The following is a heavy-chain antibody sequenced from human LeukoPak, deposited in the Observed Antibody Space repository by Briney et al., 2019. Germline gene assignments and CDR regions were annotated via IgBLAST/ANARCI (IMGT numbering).Heavy chain of an antibody. CDR3: ATASERRLRYFDY. D-gene: IGHD5-12*01. CDR2: INPNSGGT. V-gene: IGHV1-2*02. J-gene: IGHJ4*02. Sequence: GASVKVSCKASGYTFTGYYMHWVRQAPGQGLEWMGWINPNSGGTNYAQKFQGRVTMTRDTSISTAYMELSRLRSDDTAVYYCATASERRLRYFDYWGQGTLVTVSS. CDR1: GYTFTGYY.